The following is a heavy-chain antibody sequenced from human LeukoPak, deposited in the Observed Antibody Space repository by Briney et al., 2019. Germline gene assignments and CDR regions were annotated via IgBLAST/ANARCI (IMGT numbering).Heavy chain of an antibody. D-gene: IGHD6-6*01. CDR1: GFTFSTYA. V-gene: IGHV3-23*01. CDR2: VTGTSGGSTIAT. J-gene: IGHJ4*02. CDR3: ASRNRGKYSSSAFDY. Sequence: GGSLRLSCAASGFTFSTYAMTWVRQAPGKGLEWVALVTGTSGGSTIATYYADSVKGRFTISRDNSKNTLYLQMNSLRAEDTAVYYCASRNRGKYSSSAFDYWGQGTLVTVSS.